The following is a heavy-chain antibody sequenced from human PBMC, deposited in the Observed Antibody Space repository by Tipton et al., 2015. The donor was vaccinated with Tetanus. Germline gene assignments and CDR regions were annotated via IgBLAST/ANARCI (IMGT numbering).Heavy chain of an antibody. D-gene: IGHD6-19*01. CDR1: GFIFRESA. Sequence: SLRLSCAASGFIFRESAMHWVRQAPGKGLEWVAFIWYDGSNNYYVDSVKGRFTVSRDNSKNTVNLQMNSLRAEDTAVYYCVRGRPSSGFASESWGQGALDSVSS. J-gene: IGHJ5*02. V-gene: IGHV3-33*01. CDR3: VRGRPSSGFASES. CDR2: IWYDGSNN.